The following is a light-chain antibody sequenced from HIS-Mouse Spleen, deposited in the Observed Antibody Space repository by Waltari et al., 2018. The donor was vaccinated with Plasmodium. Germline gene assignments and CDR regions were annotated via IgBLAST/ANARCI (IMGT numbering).Light chain of an antibody. J-gene: IGKJ3*01. CDR2: WAS. CDR1: PSVLYSSNNKNY. CDR3: QQYYSTPFT. Sequence: DIVMTQSPDSLPVSRGDRATIRCKSSPSVLYSSNNKNYLAWYQQKPGQPPKLLIYWASTRESGVPDRFSGSGSGTDFTLTISSLQAEDVAVYYCQQYYSTPFTFGPGTKVDIK. V-gene: IGKV4-1*01.